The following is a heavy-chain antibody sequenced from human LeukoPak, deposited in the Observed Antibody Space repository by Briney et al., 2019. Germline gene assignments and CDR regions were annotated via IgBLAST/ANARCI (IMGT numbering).Heavy chain of an antibody. J-gene: IGHJ4*02. CDR3: ASERGLYDSSGYYYDGNSNY. CDR2: INPNSGGT. Sequence: ASVKVSCKASGYTFTDYYMHWVRQAPGQGLEWMGRINPNSGGTNYAQKFQGRVTMTRDTSISTAYMELSRLRSDDTAVYYCASERGLYDSSGYYYDGNSNYWGQGTLVTVSS. D-gene: IGHD3-22*01. CDR1: GYTFTDYY. V-gene: IGHV1-2*06.